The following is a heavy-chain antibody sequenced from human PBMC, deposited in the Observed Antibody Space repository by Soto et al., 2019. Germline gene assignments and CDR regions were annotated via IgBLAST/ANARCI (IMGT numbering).Heavy chain of an antibody. D-gene: IGHD2-2*01. J-gene: IGHJ6*02. CDR3: ARDIVVVPAAINYYYYGMDV. V-gene: IGHV1-69*01. Sequence: QVQLVQSGAEVKKPGSWVKVSCKASGGTFSSYAISWVRQAPGQGLEWMGGIIPIFGTANYAQKFQGRVTITADESTSTAYMELSSLRSEDTAVYYCARDIVVVPAAINYYYYGMDVWGQGTTVTVSS. CDR2: IIPIFGTA. CDR1: GGTFSSYA.